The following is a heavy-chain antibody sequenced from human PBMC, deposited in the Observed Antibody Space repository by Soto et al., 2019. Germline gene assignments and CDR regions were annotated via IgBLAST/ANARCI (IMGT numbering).Heavy chain of an antibody. D-gene: IGHD2-21*01. CDR3: ATGWGFCGGGSRQSAFAH. V-gene: IGHV4-39*01. Sequence: PSETLSLTCIVSGGFIRGSSYFWGWIRQPPGKGLEWIGSISYSGSTHYSPSLRSRVTTSVDTSKNQFSLKLSSVTAADTAVYYCATGWGFCGGGSRQSAFAHWGQGTLVTVSS. CDR1: GGFIRGSSYF. J-gene: IGHJ5*02. CDR2: ISYSGST.